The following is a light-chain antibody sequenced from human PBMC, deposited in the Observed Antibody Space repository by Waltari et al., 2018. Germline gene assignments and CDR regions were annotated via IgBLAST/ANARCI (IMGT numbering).Light chain of an antibody. Sequence: QLVLTQSPSASASLGASVKLTCTLSSGHSSNIIAWHQQQPEKGPRYLMKVNSDGSHSKGDGIPERFSGSSSGAERYLTISSLQSEDEADYYCQTGGHGTWVFGGGTKLTVL. V-gene: IGLV4-69*01. CDR1: SGHSSNI. CDR2: VNSDGSH. J-gene: IGLJ3*02. CDR3: QTGGHGTWV.